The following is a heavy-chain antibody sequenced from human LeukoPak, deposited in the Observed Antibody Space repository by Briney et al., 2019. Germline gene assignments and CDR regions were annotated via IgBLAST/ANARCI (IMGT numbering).Heavy chain of an antibody. Sequence: GGSLRLSCAASKFTFSIYAMSWVRQAPGKGLEWVSSITSAGGTTWYAGSVKGRFTISRDNSKNTVYLQMNSLRVEDTAVYYCAKDRPNYYGTDGHYYRRDGDPWGQGTLVTVSS. CDR1: KFTFSIYA. V-gene: IGHV3-23*01. J-gene: IGHJ5*02. D-gene: IGHD3-10*01. CDR2: ITSAGGTT. CDR3: AKDRPNYYGTDGHYYRRDGDP.